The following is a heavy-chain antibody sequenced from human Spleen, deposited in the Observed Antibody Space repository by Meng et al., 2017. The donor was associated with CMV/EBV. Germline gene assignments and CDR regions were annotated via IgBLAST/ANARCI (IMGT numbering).Heavy chain of an antibody. CDR3: ARDFGSGWYPY. D-gene: IGHD6-19*01. CDR1: GYTFTRYG. CDR2: ISAYNGDT. V-gene: IGHV1-18*01. Sequence: SCQASGYTFTRYGITWVRQAPGQGLEWLGWISAYNGDTDYAQKLQGRVTMTTDTSTSTAYLDLRSLRSDDTAVYYCARDFGSGWYPYWGQGTLVTVSS. J-gene: IGHJ4*02.